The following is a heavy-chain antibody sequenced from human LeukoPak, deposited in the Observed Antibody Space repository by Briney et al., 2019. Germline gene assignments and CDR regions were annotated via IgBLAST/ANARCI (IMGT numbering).Heavy chain of an antibody. Sequence: GGSLRLSCAASEFTVSNNYMSWVRQAPGKGLEWVSVIYSDGPIYYADSVKGRFTISRDISKNTVYLQMNSLRTEDAAVYYCARGIEMAAIFFSTWGQGTLVTVSS. V-gene: IGHV3-53*01. CDR3: ARGIEMAAIFFST. CDR2: IYSDGPI. D-gene: IGHD5-24*01. J-gene: IGHJ5*02. CDR1: EFTVSNNY.